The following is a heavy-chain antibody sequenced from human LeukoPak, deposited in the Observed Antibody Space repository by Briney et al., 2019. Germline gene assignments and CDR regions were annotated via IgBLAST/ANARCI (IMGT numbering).Heavy chain of an antibody. CDR2: IYTSGST. V-gene: IGHV4-4*07. D-gene: IGHD3-22*01. Sequence: SETLSLTCTVSGGSISSYYWSWIRQPAGKGLEWIGRIYTSGSTNYNPSLKSRVTMSVDTSKNQFSLKLSSVTAADTAVYYCGSGYYDSSGSPFAFDIWGQGTMVTVSS. CDR3: GSGYYDSSGSPFAFDI. J-gene: IGHJ3*02. CDR1: GGSISSYY.